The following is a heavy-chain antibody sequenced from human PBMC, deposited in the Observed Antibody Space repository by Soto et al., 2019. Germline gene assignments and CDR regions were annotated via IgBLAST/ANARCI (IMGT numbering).Heavy chain of an antibody. J-gene: IGHJ4*02. V-gene: IGHV1-18*01. Sequence: ASAKVSCKASGYTFTSYGISWVRQAPGQGLEWMAWISGYNANTNYAQKLQGRVTMTTDTSTSTAYMELRSLRSDDTAVYYCVICYRVAATRWYSYSWSQGTLVTVSS. CDR2: ISGYNANT. D-gene: IGHD2-15*01. CDR3: VICYRVAATRWYSYS. CDR1: GYTFTSYG.